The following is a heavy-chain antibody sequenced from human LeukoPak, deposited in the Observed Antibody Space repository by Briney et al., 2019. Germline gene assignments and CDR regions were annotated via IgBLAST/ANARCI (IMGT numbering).Heavy chain of an antibody. CDR3: ARGSLGATPFDI. CDR1: GYTFTSYD. CDR2: MNPNSGNT. D-gene: IGHD1-26*01. Sequence: ASVKVSCKASGYTFTSYDINWVRQATGQGLEWMGWMNPNSGNTGYAQEFQGRVTMTRNTSISTAYMELSSLRSEDTAVYYCARGSLGATPFDIWGQGTMVTVSS. J-gene: IGHJ3*02. V-gene: IGHV1-8*01.